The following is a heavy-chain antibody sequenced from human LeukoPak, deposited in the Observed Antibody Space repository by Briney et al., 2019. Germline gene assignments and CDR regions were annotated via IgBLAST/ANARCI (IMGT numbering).Heavy chain of an antibody. Sequence: PSETLSLTCTVSGGSISSYYWSWIRQPPGKGLEWIGYIYYSGSTNYNPSLKSRFTISVDTSKNQFSLKLSSVTAADTAVYYCARVGRYGYNLEYFDYWGQGTLVTVSS. D-gene: IGHD5-24*01. V-gene: IGHV4-59*01. CDR3: ARVGRYGYNLEYFDY. CDR2: IYYSGST. CDR1: GGSISSYY. J-gene: IGHJ4*02.